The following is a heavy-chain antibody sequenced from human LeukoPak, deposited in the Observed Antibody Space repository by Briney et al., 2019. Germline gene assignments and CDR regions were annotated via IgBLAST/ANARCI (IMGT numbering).Heavy chain of an antibody. J-gene: IGHJ4*02. CDR2: INPNSGGT. CDR1: GYTFTGYY. V-gene: IGHV1-2*02. D-gene: IGHD4-17*01. Sequence: ASVEVSCKASGYTFTGYYMHWVRQAPGQGLEWMGWINPNSGGTNYAQKFQGRVTMTRDTSISTAYMELSRLRSDDTAVYYCARTSTVTPLFNYWGQGTLVTVSS. CDR3: ARTSTVTPLFNY.